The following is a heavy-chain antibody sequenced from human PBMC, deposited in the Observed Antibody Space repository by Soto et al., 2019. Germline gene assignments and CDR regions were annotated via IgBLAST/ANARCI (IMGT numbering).Heavy chain of an antibody. CDR3: ARGYYDFWSAYSWLDP. Sequence: SETLSLTCAVSGYSISSGYYWGWIRQPPGKGLEWSGSSYHSGSTYYNPSLKSRVTISVDTSKNQCSLKLSSVTAADTVVYYCARGYYDFWSAYSWLDPWGQGTLATVSS. V-gene: IGHV4-38-2*01. CDR2: SYHSGST. D-gene: IGHD3-3*01. CDR1: GYSISSGYY. J-gene: IGHJ5*02.